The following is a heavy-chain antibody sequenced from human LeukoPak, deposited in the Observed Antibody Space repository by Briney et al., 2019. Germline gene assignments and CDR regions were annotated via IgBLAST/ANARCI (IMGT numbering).Heavy chain of an antibody. D-gene: IGHD2-15*01. Sequence: PGGSLRLSCAASGFTFSSYSMNWVRQAPGKGLEWVSSISSSGSYIYYADSVKGRFTISRDNAKNSLYLQMNSLRAEDTAVYYCARDIVVVVAATNYYYYGMDVWGQGTTVTVSS. J-gene: IGHJ6*02. CDR1: GFTFSSYS. V-gene: IGHV3-21*01. CDR3: ARDIVVVVAATNYYYYGMDV. CDR2: ISSSGSYI.